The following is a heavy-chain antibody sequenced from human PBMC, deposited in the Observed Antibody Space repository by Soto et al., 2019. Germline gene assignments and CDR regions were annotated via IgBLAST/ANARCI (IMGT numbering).Heavy chain of an antibody. CDR1: GGTFSSYA. CDR2: IIPIFGTA. CDR3: ARRDGYNWLLDY. V-gene: IGHV1-69*13. J-gene: IGHJ4*02. D-gene: IGHD5-12*01. Sequence: ASVKVSCKASGGTFSSYAISWVRQAPGQGLEWMGGIIPIFGTANYAQKFQGRVTITADESTSTAYMELSSLRSEDTAVYYCARRDGYNWLLDYWGQGTLVTVSS.